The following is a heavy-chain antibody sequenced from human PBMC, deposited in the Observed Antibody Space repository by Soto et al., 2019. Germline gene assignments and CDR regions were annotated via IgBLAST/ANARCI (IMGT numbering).Heavy chain of an antibody. V-gene: IGHV1-2*04. Sequence: GASVKVSCKASGYTFTGYYMHWVRQAPGQGLEWMGWINPNSGGTNYAQKFQGWVTMTRDTSISTAYMELSRLRSDDTAVYYCAREGIADYYGMDVWGQGTTVTVSS. J-gene: IGHJ6*02. CDR1: GYTFTGYY. CDR2: INPNSGGT. CDR3: AREGIADYYGMDV. D-gene: IGHD6-13*01.